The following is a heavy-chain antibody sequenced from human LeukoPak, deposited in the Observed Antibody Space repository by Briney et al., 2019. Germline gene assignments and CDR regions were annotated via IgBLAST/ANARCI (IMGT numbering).Heavy chain of an antibody. CDR3: ARGDDSSGQVDY. Sequence: GGSLRLSCAASGFTFSSYAMHWVRQAPGKGLEWVAVISYDGSNKYYADSVKGRFTISRDNSKSTLYLQMNSLRPEDTAVYYCARGDDSSGQVDYWGQGTLVTVSS. CDR1: GFTFSSYA. V-gene: IGHV3-30-3*01. CDR2: ISYDGSNK. D-gene: IGHD3-22*01. J-gene: IGHJ4*02.